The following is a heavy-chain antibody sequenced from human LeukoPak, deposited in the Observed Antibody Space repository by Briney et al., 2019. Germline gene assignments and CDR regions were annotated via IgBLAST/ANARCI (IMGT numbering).Heavy chain of an antibody. CDR2: IKSDGSGI. CDR3: AGGNSMDV. CDR1: GFPFSNSW. V-gene: IGHV3-7*03. Sequence: GGSLRLSCAVSGFPFSNSWMYWVRQAPGKGLEGVANIKSDGSGISYVDSVKGRFIISGDNARNSLHLQMNSLRVEDTAVYFCAGGNSMDVWGKGTAVTVSS. J-gene: IGHJ6*04. D-gene: IGHD1/OR15-1a*01.